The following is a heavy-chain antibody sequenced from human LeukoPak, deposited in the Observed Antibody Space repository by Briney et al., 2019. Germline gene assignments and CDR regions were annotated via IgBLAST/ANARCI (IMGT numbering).Heavy chain of an antibody. J-gene: IGHJ5*02. CDR2: IYYSGST. V-gene: IGHV4-59*01. Sequence: SETLSLTCTVSGGSISSYYWSWIRQPPGKGLEWIGYIYYSGSTNYNPSLKSRVTISVDTSKNQFSLKLSSVTAADTAVYYCARGYATYSSLSITGYNWFDPWGQGTLVTVSS. D-gene: IGHD6-6*01. CDR3: ARGYATYSSLSITGYNWFDP. CDR1: GGSISSYY.